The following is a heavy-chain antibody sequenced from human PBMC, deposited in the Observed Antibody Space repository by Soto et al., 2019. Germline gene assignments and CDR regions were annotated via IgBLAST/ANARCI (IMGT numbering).Heavy chain of an antibody. CDR2: IYWNDDQ. J-gene: IGHJ4*02. Sequence: QITLKESGPTLVKPTQTLTLTCSFSGFSLSSSGVGVGWIRQPPGKALEWLALIYWNDDQRYSPSLRGRLTITKDTSKNQVLLTMSNMDPVDTATYYCAHKNRGRFSFDFWGQGTLVTVSS. CDR1: GFSLSSSGVG. D-gene: IGHD3-16*01. CDR3: AHKNRGRFSFDF. V-gene: IGHV2-5*01.